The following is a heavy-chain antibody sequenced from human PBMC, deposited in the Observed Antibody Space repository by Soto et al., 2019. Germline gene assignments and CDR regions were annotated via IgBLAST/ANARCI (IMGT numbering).Heavy chain of an antibody. V-gene: IGHV3-74*01. Sequence: GSLRLSCAASGSTFSSYWMHWVRQVPGEGMEWVSKIDTDGRMTDYADSVKGRFTVSRDNAKSSLYLQMNNLRVEDTAVYHCASLSAPVDYWGQGALVTVPS. CDR1: GSTFSSYW. J-gene: IGHJ4*02. CDR2: IDTDGRMT. CDR3: ASLSAPVDY. D-gene: IGHD2-2*01.